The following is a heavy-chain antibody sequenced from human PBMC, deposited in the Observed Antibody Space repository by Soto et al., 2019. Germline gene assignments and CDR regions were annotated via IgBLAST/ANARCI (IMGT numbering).Heavy chain of an antibody. CDR3: ARGYCSSTSCYSNKYYMDV. CDR1: GYTFTSYG. CDR2: ISAYNGNT. Sequence: ASVKVSCKASGYTFTSYGISWVRQAPGQGLEWMGWISAYNGNTNYAQKLQGRVTMTTDTSTSTAYMELRSLRSDDTAVYYCARGYCSSTSCYSNKYYMDVWGKGTTVTVSS. J-gene: IGHJ6*03. V-gene: IGHV1-18*01. D-gene: IGHD2-2*01.